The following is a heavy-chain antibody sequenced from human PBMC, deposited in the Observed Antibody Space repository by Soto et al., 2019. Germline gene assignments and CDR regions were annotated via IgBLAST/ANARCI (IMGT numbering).Heavy chain of an antibody. V-gene: IGHV1-69*05. Sequence: SVKVSCKASGGTFSSYAISWVRQAPGQGLEWMGGIIPIFGTANYAQNVQGRVTMTTDTSTRTAYMDLRGLRSDDTAVYYCARGGDVNYYHGMDVWGQGTTVTVSS. D-gene: IGHD5-12*01. J-gene: IGHJ6*02. CDR1: GGTFSSYA. CDR3: ARGGDVNYYHGMDV. CDR2: IIPIFGTA.